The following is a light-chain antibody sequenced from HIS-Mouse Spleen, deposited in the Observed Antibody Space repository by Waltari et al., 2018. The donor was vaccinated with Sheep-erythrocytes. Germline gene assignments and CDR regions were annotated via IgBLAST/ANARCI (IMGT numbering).Light chain of an antibody. Sequence: QSALTQPRSVSGSPGQSVTLPCTGTSSYVRGYNYVSWYQQHPGKAPKLMIYDVSKRPSGVPDRFSGSKSGNTASLTISGLQAEDEADYYCCSYAGSYNHVFATGTKVTVL. V-gene: IGLV2-11*01. CDR2: DVS. CDR1: SSYVRGYNY. CDR3: CSYAGSYNHV. J-gene: IGLJ1*01.